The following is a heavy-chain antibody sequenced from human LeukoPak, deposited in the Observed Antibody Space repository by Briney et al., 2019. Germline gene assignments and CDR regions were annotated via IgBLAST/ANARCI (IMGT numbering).Heavy chain of an antibody. V-gene: IGHV3-7*01. CDR1: GVTFSSDW. Sequence: GGSLRLSCAASGVTFSSDWMSWVRQAPGKGLEWVANINQDGSEKYYVDSVKGRFTISRDNAKNSLYLQMNSPRAEDTAVYYCARDPDASSSTDYWGQGTLVTVSS. J-gene: IGHJ4*02. CDR3: ARDPDASSSTDY. D-gene: IGHD6-6*01. CDR2: INQDGSEK.